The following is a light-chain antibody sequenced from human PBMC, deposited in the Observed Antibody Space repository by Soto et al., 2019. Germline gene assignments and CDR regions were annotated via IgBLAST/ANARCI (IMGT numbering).Light chain of an antibody. CDR1: QGISSY. V-gene: IGKV1-27*01. J-gene: IGKJ4*01. Sequence: ISMTQSPSLLSASTGDRVTISCRVSQGISSYLAWYQQKPGKVPKLLIYAASTLQSGVPSRFSGSGSGTDFTLTISSLQPEDVATYYCQKYNSAPLTFGGGTKVDIK. CDR2: AAS. CDR3: QKYNSAPLT.